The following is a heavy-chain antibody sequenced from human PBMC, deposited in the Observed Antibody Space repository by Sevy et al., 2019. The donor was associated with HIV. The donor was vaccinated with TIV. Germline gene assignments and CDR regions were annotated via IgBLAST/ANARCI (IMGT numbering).Heavy chain of an antibody. CDR3: ARDVRGEGIRPGDLDY. CDR1: GFTFSDYG. CDR2: IWNDGSNK. D-gene: IGHD3-10*02. V-gene: IGHV3-33*01. Sequence: PGGSLRLSCAASGFTFSDYGMQWVRQAPGKGLEWVAVIWNDGSNKYYADSVKGRFTTSRDNSSNTLYLQMNSLRAEDTAVYYGARDVRGEGIRPGDLDYWGQGTLVTVSS. J-gene: IGHJ4*02.